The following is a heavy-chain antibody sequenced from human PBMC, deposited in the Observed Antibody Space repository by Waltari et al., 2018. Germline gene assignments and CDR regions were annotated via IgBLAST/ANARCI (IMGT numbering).Heavy chain of an antibody. J-gene: IGHJ4*02. CDR2: INHLGST. CDR3: ARQFSSGWYSEY. Sequence: QVQLQQWGAGLLKPSETLSLTCAVYGGSFSGYYWSWIRQSPGKGLEGIGEINHLGSTNYNPSLKSRVTISVDTSKNQFSLKVSSVTAADTAVYYCARQFSSGWYSEYWGQGTLVTVSS. CDR1: GGSFSGYY. D-gene: IGHD6-19*01. V-gene: IGHV4-34*01.